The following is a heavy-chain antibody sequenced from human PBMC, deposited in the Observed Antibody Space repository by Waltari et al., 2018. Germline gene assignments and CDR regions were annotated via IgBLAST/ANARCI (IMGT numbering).Heavy chain of an antibody. CDR2: IERDGSVG. CDR1: GFTFSNYW. J-gene: IGHJ4*02. V-gene: IGHV3-7*04. Sequence: EVQLVESGGGLVQPGGSLRLSCAASGFTFSNYWMSWVRQAPGKGLRWVANIERDGSVGYYVDSVKGRFTISRENAKKSLYLQRNGLRAEDTAVYYCARGSPTTSSNIEPFDYWGQGTLVAVSS. D-gene: IGHD2-2*01. CDR3: ARGSPTTSSNIEPFDY.